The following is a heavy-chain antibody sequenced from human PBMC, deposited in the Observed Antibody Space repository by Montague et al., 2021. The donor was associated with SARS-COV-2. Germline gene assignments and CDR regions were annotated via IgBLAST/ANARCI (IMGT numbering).Heavy chain of an antibody. CDR2: IYYSGST. J-gene: IGHJ3*02. Sequence: TLSLTCTVSGGSISSGGYYWSWIRQHPGKGLEWIGYIYYSGSTYYXPSLKSRVTISVDTSKNRFSLKLSSVTAADTAVYNCARARITMIVVVNAFDIWGQGTMVTVSS. D-gene: IGHD3-22*01. V-gene: IGHV4-31*03. CDR3: ARARITMIVVVNAFDI. CDR1: GGSISSGGYY.